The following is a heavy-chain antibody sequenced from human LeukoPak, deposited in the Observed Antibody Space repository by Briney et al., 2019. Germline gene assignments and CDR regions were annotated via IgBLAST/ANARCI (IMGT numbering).Heavy chain of an antibody. J-gene: IGHJ4*02. CDR2: IKQDGTEK. V-gene: IGHV3-7*01. CDR1: GFTLSNHW. Sequence: GGSLRLSCAASGFTLSNHWMIWVRQAPGKGLECVANIKQDGTEKYYLDSVKGRFTISRDNAKNSLYLQMNSLRVEDTAVYYCARDPEYSGSYYPLDYWGQGTLVTVSS. D-gene: IGHD1-26*01. CDR3: ARDPEYSGSYYPLDY.